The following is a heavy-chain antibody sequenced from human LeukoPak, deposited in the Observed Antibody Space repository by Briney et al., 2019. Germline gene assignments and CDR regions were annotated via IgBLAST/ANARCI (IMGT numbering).Heavy chain of an antibody. V-gene: IGHV3-66*01. Sequence: GGSVRLSCAASGFTFSTYRMSWVRQAPGKGLEWVSVIYSGGRTYYADSVKGRFTISRDNSKNTLYLQMNSLRAEETAVYYCARAGPSSSWHQFDYWGQGTLVTVSS. J-gene: IGHJ4*02. CDR2: IYSGGRT. D-gene: IGHD6-13*01. CDR3: ARAGPSSSWHQFDY. CDR1: GFTFSTYR.